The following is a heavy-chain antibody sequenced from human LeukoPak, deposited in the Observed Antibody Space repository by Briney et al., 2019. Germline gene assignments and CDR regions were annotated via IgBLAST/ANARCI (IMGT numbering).Heavy chain of an antibody. Sequence: SVMVSCKAPGGTFSDYSISWVRQAPGQGLEWMGRFIPFVDRRHYAQKFQGRFTITADKATTAVYMELSSLRFDDTAVYYCVRSGYDYDWFDPWGQGTLVTVSS. V-gene: IGHV1-69*02. J-gene: IGHJ5*02. CDR2: FIPFVDRR. CDR1: GGTFSDYS. CDR3: VRSGYDYDWFDP. D-gene: IGHD5-12*01.